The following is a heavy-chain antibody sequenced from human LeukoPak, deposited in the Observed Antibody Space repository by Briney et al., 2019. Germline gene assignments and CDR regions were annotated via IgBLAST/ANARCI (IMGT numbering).Heavy chain of an antibody. CDR2: FDPEDGET. J-gene: IGHJ4*02. CDR1: GYTLTELS. CDR3: GTGGAMVRGVIVREYYLDY. D-gene: IGHD3-10*01. Sequence: SSVKVSCKVSGYTLTELSMHWVRQAPGKGLEWVGGFDPEDGETIYAQEFQGRVTMTEDTSTDTAYMELSSLRSEDTAVYYCGTGGAMVRGVIVREYYLDYWGQGTLVTVSS. V-gene: IGHV1-24*01.